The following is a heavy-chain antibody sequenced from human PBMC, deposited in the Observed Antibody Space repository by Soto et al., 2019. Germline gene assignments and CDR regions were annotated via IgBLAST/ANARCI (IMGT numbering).Heavy chain of an antibody. CDR2: ISNSNGGSII. CDR1: GFTFSGYS. Sequence: GGSLRLSCAASGFTFSGYSMNWVRQAPGKGLEWVTYISNSNGGSIIYYADSVKGRFTISRDNAKDSLYLQINSLRDEDTAVYYCAREVRGSGWLPDAFDLWGQGTMVTVSS. D-gene: IGHD6-19*01. CDR3: AREVRGSGWLPDAFDL. J-gene: IGHJ3*01. V-gene: IGHV3-48*02.